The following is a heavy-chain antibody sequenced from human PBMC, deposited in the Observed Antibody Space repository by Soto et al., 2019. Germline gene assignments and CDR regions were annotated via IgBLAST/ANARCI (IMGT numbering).Heavy chain of an antibody. J-gene: IGHJ5*02. CDR3: ARMATFGSLNWFDP. V-gene: IGHV1-8*01. CDR1: GYSFTNND. D-gene: IGHD3-16*01. Sequence: ASVKVSCKASGYSFTNNDVTWVRQATGQGLEWMGWMNPGSGDTGYAQKFQGRVTMTRDISIATAYMELSSLRSDDTAIYYCARMATFGSLNWFDPWGQGTIVTVYS. CDR2: MNPGSGDT.